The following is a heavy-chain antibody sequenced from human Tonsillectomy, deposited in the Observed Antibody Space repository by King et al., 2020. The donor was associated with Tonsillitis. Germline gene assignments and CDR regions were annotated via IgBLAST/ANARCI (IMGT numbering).Heavy chain of an antibody. CDR2: IYISGTT. Sequence: VQLQESGPGLVKPSETLSLTCTVSGGSISNHYWSWIRPSAGKGLEWIGRIYISGTTNYNPSLKSRVTMSVDTSKNQFSLRLTSVTAADTAVYYCARGGGLGWYFDLWGRGTLVTVSS. D-gene: IGHD3/OR15-3a*01. CDR1: GGSISNHY. J-gene: IGHJ2*01. CDR3: ARGGGLGWYFDL. V-gene: IGHV4-4*07.